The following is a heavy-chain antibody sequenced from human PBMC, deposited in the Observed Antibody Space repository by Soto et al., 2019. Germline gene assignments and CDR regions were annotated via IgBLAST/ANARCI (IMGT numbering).Heavy chain of an antibody. J-gene: IGHJ4*02. V-gene: IGHV3-21*06. D-gene: IGHD6-19*01. Sequence: GGSLRLSXVASGFTFKTHGMNWVRQTPGKGLEWVASIGSSSTYIHYSDSVKGRFTISRDNANNSVYLQMNSLRADDTAMYYCARDEDSSGWPEYFDYWGQGTLVTVSS. CDR1: GFTFKTHG. CDR2: IGSSSTYI. CDR3: ARDEDSSGWPEYFDY.